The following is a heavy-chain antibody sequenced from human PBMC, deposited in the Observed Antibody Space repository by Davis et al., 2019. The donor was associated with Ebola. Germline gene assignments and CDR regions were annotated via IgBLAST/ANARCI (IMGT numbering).Heavy chain of an antibody. CDR1: GYSFTNYW. J-gene: IGHJ4*02. D-gene: IGHD1-1*01. CDR3: ARLPGVDTTQRGFDY. V-gene: IGHV5-51*01. Sequence: GESLKISCKGSGYSFTNYWIGWVRRMPGKGLEWMGIIYPGDSDTRYSPPLEGQVTISVDKSINTAYLQWSSLKASDTAIYYCARLPGVDTTQRGFDYWGQGSLVTVSS. CDR2: IYPGDSDT.